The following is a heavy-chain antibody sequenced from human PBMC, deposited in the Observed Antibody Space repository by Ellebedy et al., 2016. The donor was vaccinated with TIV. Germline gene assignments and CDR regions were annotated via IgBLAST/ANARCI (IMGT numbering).Heavy chain of an antibody. V-gene: IGHV3-23*01. CDR3: AKDSKKWGSVGDAFDI. J-gene: IGHJ3*02. Sequence: GESLKISXAASGFTFSSYNMNWVRQAPGKGLEWVSGISSSSGSTYSADSVKGRFSISRDNSKSTLYLQMNSLTVEDTAVYYCAKDSKKWGSVGDAFDIWGQGTMVTVSS. CDR1: GFTFSSYN. D-gene: IGHD1-26*01. CDR2: ISSSSGST.